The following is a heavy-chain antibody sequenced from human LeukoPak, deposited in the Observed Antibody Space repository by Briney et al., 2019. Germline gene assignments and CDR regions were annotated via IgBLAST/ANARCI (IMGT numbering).Heavy chain of an antibody. Sequence: ASVKVSCKASGYTFTGYDMYWVRQAPGQGLEWMGWINPNSGGTKSAQKFQGRATMTRDTSISTVYMELSSLRSDDTAVYYCARGSWGGNLDYWGQGTLVTVSS. D-gene: IGHD2-21*01. V-gene: IGHV1-2*02. CDR3: ARGSWGGNLDY. CDR1: GYTFTGYD. J-gene: IGHJ4*02. CDR2: INPNSGGT.